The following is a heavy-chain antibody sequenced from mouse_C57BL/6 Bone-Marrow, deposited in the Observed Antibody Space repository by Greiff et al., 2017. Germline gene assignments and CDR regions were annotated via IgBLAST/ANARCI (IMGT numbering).Heavy chain of an antibody. CDR2: IDPENGDT. CDR3: TTRYDYEDY. V-gene: IGHV14-4*01. D-gene: IGHD2-4*01. Sequence: VQLKESGAELVRPGASVKLSCTASGFNIKDDYMHWVKQRPEQGLEWIGWIDPENGDTEYASKFQGKATITADTSSNTAYLQLSSLTSEDTAVYYCTTRYDYEDYWGQGTTLTVSS. J-gene: IGHJ2*01. CDR1: GFNIKDDY.